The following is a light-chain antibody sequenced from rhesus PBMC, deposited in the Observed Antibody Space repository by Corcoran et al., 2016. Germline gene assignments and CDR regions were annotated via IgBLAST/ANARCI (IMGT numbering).Light chain of an antibody. CDR1: QGISNY. J-gene: IGKJ1*01. CDR3: QQYNRYPRT. Sequence: DIQMTQSPSSLSASVGDTVTITCRASQGISNYLGRYQQKPGKAPRYLIYHASILERGVPSTFSCIGSGTHVTLTISSLQPEDRATYYCQQYNRYPRTFGQGTKVEIK. CDR2: HAS. V-gene: IGKV1S14*01.